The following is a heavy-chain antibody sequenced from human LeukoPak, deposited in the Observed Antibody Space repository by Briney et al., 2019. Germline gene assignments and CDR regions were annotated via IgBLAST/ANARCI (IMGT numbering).Heavy chain of an antibody. D-gene: IGHD3-3*01. J-gene: IGHJ5*02. CDR1: GYTFTTYG. CDR3: AREGSGYDFWSGYCNWFDP. V-gene: IGHV1-18*01. Sequence: ASVKVSCKASGYTFTTYGISWVRQAPGQGLEWMGWISAYNGNTNYVQKLQGRVTMTTDTSTSTAYMELRSLRSDDTAVYYCAREGSGYDFWSGYCNWFDPWGQGTLVTVSS. CDR2: ISAYNGNT.